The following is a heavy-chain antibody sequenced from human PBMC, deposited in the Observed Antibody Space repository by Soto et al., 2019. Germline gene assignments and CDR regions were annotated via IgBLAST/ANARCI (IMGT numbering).Heavy chain of an antibody. V-gene: IGHV4-59*01. CDR3: ARDRVAGTGSYYFEY. CDR1: GGSISSYY. Sequence: PSETLSLTCTVSGGSISSYYWSWIRQPPGKGLEWIGYIYGSGSTNYNPSLKSRVTISGDTSKNQFSLKLNSVTAADTAVYYCARDRVAGTGSYYFEYWGQGTLVTVSS. D-gene: IGHD1-26*01. J-gene: IGHJ4*02. CDR2: IYGSGST.